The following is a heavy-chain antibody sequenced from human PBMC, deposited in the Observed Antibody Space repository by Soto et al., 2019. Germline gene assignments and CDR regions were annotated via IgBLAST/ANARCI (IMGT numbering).Heavy chain of an antibody. D-gene: IGHD5-12*01. J-gene: IGHJ4*02. CDR3: AKDGGDGYNCDY. CDR1: GFTFSSYG. Sequence: PRLSCAASGFTFSSYGMHWVRQAPGKGLEWVAVISYDGSNKYYADSVKGRFTISRDNSKNTLYLQMNSLRAEDTAVYYCAKDGGDGYNCDYWGQGTLVTVSS. CDR2: ISYDGSNK. V-gene: IGHV3-30*18.